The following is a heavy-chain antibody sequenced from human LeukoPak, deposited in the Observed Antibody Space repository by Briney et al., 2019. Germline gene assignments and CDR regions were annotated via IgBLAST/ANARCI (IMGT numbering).Heavy chain of an antibody. CDR2: ISYDGSNK. Sequence: PGRSLRLSCAASGFTVSSYGMHWVRQAPGKGLEWVAVISYDGSNKYYADSVKGRFTISRDNSKNTLYLQMNSLRAEDTAVYYCAKLGYWGQGTLVTVSS. CDR3: AKLGY. CDR1: GFTVSSYG. V-gene: IGHV3-30*18. D-gene: IGHD7-27*01. J-gene: IGHJ4*02.